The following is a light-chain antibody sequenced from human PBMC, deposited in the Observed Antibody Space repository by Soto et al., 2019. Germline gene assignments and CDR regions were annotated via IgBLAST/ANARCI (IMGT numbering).Light chain of an antibody. J-gene: IGKJ2*01. CDR3: QQLNSHPRT. CDR2: GAS. CDR1: QSVNSC. Sequence: DIQMTQSPSSLSASLGDRVTITCRASQSVNSCLNWYQQKPGKAPNLLIFGASTLQSGVPSRFSGSGSGTEFTLTISSLQPEDFATYYCQQLNSHPRTFGQGTKLEIK. V-gene: IGKV1-9*01.